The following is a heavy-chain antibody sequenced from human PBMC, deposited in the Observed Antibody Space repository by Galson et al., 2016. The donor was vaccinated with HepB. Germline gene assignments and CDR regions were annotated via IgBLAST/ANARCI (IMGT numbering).Heavy chain of an antibody. Sequence: SLRLSCAASGFTFSSYTMNWVRQAPGKGLEWVSYVSSSGTTIYYADSVKGRFTISRDNAKNSLYQQMNSLRAEDTAVYYCAREPVRLDDLLTGPPKNPDYWGQGTLVTVSS. CDR1: GFTFSSYT. CDR3: AREPVRLDDLLTGPPKNPDY. D-gene: IGHD3-9*01. CDR2: VSSSGTTI. V-gene: IGHV3-48*03. J-gene: IGHJ4*02.